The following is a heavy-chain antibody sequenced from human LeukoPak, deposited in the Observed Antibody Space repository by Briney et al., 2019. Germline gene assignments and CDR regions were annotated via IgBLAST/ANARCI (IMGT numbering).Heavy chain of an antibody. CDR2: IYHSGST. CDR3: ARGDFWSGFYNY. J-gene: IGHJ4*02. D-gene: IGHD3-3*01. V-gene: IGHV4-30-2*01. CDR1: GGSISSGGYY. Sequence: SQTLSLTCTVSGGSISSGGYYWSWIRQPPGKGLEWIGYIYHSGSTYYNPSLKSRVTISVDTSKNQFSLKLSSVTAADTAVYYCARGDFWSGFYNYWGQGTLVTVSS.